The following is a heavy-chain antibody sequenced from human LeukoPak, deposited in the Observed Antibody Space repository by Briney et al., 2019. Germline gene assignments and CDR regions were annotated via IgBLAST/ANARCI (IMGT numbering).Heavy chain of an antibody. V-gene: IGHV3-23*01. D-gene: IGHD3-22*01. CDR2: ISGSGGST. J-gene: IGHJ4*02. CDR3: AKADPYDSSGYFYDDGYYFDY. CDR1: GFTFSSYA. Sequence: GGSLRLSCAASGFTFSSYAMSWVRQAPGKGLEWGSAISGSGGSTYYADSVKGRFTISRDNSKNTLYLQMNSLRAEDTAVYYCAKADPYDSSGYFYDDGYYFDYWGQGTLVTVSS.